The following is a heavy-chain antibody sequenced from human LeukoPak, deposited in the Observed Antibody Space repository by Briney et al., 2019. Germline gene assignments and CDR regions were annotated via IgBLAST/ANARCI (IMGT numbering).Heavy chain of an antibody. CDR2: ISSSSSYI. CDR3: ARGRRWDLLVSLIDASDI. J-gene: IGHJ3*02. CDR1: GFTFSSYS. V-gene: IGHV3-21*04. D-gene: IGHD4-23*01. Sequence: GGSLRLSCAASGFTFSSYSMNWVRQAPGKGLEWVSSISSSSSYIYYADSVKGRFTISRDNSKNTLYLQMSSLRAEDTAVYFCARGRRWDLLVSLIDASDIWGQGTMVTVSS.